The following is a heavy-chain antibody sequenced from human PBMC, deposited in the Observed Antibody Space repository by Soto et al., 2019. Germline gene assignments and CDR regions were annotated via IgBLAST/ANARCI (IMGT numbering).Heavy chain of an antibody. Sequence: SQTLSLTCTLSAGSVNTANFYWSWLRQPPGKGLEWIGYTYYSGSASYNPSLKSRVTISLGTAKNHFSLKLTSVTAAHTAVYYCARTDRNVVVYYYGVDVWGQGTTVTVSS. CDR3: ARTDRNVVVYYYGVDV. V-gene: IGHV4-61*03. J-gene: IGHJ6*02. CDR2: TYYSGSA. D-gene: IGHD3-16*01. CDR1: AGSVNTANFY.